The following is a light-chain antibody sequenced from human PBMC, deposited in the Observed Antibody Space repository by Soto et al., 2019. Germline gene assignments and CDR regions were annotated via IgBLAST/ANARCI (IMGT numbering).Light chain of an antibody. CDR3: ATWDDSLDGPV. CDR2: EVS. Sequence: QSALTQPASVSGSPGQSITISCTGTSSDVGGYNYVSWYQLHPGKAPKLIIYEVSNRPSGVSNRFSASRSGTSASLAISGLQSEDEANFYCATWDDSLDGPVFGGGTKLTVL. CDR1: SSDVGGYNY. V-gene: IGLV2-14*01. J-gene: IGLJ2*01.